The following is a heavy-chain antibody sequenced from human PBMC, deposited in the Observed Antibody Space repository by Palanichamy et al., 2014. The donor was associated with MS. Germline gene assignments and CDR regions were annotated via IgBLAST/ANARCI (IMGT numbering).Heavy chain of an antibody. CDR3: ARAGADAFDI. Sequence: VQLQESGPGLVKPSETLSLTCTVSGGSHQYLLLELDPAAPRKGLEWIGFIYYIGTTNYNPSLKSRLTISVDTSKNQFSLKLSSMTAADTAVYYCARAGADAFDIGGQGTMVTVSS. V-gene: IGHV4-59*01. J-gene: IGHJ3*02. CDR2: IYYIGTT. CDR1: GGSHQYLL.